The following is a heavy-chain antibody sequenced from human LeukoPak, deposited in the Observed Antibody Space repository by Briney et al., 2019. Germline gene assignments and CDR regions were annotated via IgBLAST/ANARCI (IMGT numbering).Heavy chain of an antibody. CDR2: IYYSGST. D-gene: IGHD2/OR15-2a*01. CDR1: GGSISSYY. J-gene: IGHJ5*02. Sequence: SETLSLTCTVSGGSISSYYWSWIRQPPGKGLEWIGYIYYSGSTNYNPSLKSRVTISVDTSKNQFSLKLSSVTAADTAVYYCARGRPNRRFDPWGQGTLVTVSS. V-gene: IGHV4-59*12. CDR3: ARGRPNRRFDP.